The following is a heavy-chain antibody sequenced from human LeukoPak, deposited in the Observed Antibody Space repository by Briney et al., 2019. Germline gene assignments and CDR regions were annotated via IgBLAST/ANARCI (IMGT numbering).Heavy chain of an antibody. Sequence: KPGGSLRLSCAASGFTFSSYSMNWVRQAPGKGLEWVSSITSSSTYIHYADSVKGRFTISRDNAKNSLYLQMNSLRAEDTAVYYCAMTTSGATFSDYYYYHMDVWGKGTTVTVSS. J-gene: IGHJ6*03. V-gene: IGHV3-21*01. D-gene: IGHD1-26*01. CDR3: AMTTSGATFSDYYYYHMDV. CDR2: ITSSSTYI. CDR1: GFTFSSYS.